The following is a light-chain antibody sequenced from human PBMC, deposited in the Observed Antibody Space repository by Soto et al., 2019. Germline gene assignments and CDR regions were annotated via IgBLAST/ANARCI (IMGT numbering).Light chain of an antibody. CDR2: DLT. V-gene: IGLV2-23*02. CDR3: CSYVGTTSDV. Sequence: QSVLTQPASVSGSPGQSITISCSGNAVSYQLVSWYQQQPGKAPKLILYDLTTRPSGVSNRFSGFKSGTTASLRITGLQAEDEADYYCCSYVGTTSDVFGNGTKVTVL. CDR1: GNAVSYQL. J-gene: IGLJ1*01.